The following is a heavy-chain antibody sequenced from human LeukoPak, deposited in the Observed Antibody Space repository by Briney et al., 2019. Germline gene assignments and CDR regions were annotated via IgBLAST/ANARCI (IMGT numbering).Heavy chain of an antibody. D-gene: IGHD6-19*01. CDR1: GFTFSSYS. CDR2: ISSSSSYI. CDR3: AREGWLVVSYMDV. J-gene: IGHJ6*03. Sequence: SGGSLRLSCAASGFTFSSYSMNWVRQAPGKGLEWVSSISSSSSYIYYADSVKGRFTISRDNAKNSLYLQMNSLRAEDTAVYYCAREGWLVVSYMDVWGKGTTVTVSS. V-gene: IGHV3-21*01.